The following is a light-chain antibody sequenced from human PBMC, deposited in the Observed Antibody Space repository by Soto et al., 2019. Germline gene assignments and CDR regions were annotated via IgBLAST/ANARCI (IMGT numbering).Light chain of an antibody. CDR2: DAS. J-gene: IGKJ4*01. V-gene: IGKV1-5*01. CDR3: QQYDNYKPLT. CDR1: QSISSW. Sequence: LQMTQSPSTLSASVGDRVTITCRASQSISSWLAWYQQKPGKAPKLLIFDASSLESGTPSRFSGRRSGTQFTLTINGLQPDDFATYYCQQYDNYKPLTFGGGTKVDIK.